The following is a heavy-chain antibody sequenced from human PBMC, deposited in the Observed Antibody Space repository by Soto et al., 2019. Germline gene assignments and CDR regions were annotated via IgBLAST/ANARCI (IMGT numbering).Heavy chain of an antibody. CDR3: ALGGYSGYDFSYYYYYMDA. CDR1: GGTFSSYT. CDR2: IIPILGIA. V-gene: IGHV1-69*02. Sequence: SVKVSCKASGGTFSSYTISWVRQAPGQGLEWMGRIIPILGIANYAQKFQGRVTITADKSTSTAYMELSSLRSEDTAVYYCALGGYSGYDFSYYYYYMDAWGKGTTVTVSS. J-gene: IGHJ6*03. D-gene: IGHD5-12*01.